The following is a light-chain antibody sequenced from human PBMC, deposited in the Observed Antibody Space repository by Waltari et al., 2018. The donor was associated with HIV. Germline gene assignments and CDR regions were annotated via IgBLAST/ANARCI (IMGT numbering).Light chain of an antibody. Sequence: QSALTQPPSASGSPGQPVTISCPGTSRHVGGSNYVAWYQQHPGKAPKLMIYEVSKRPSGVPDRFSGSKSGNTASLTVSGLQAEDEADYYCSSYAGSNNLVFGGGTKLTVL. CDR2: EVS. CDR1: SRHVGGSNY. V-gene: IGLV2-8*01. J-gene: IGLJ2*01. CDR3: SSYAGSNNLV.